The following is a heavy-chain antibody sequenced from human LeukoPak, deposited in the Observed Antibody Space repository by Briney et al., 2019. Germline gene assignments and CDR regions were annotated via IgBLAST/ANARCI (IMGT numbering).Heavy chain of an antibody. CDR2: IYYSGST. V-gene: IGHV4-39*01. Sequence: SETLSLTCTVSGGSISSSSYYWGWIRQPPGKGLEWIGSIYYSGSTYYNPSLKSRGTISVDTSKNQFSLKLSSVTAADTAVHYCARPYYYDSAGYYYYGMDVWGQGTTVTVSS. CDR1: GGSISSSSYY. CDR3: ARPYYYDSAGYYYYGMDV. J-gene: IGHJ6*02. D-gene: IGHD3-22*01.